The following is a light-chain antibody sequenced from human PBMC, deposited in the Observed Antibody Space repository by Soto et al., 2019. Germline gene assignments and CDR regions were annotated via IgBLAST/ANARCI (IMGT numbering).Light chain of an antibody. CDR2: GAS. CDR1: QSINIY. J-gene: IGKJ2*01. Sequence: QMTQSPSYLSASVGDSVTVTCRASQSINIYLNWYQQKPGKAPTLLIYGASSLQSGVPSRFTGGGSRTDFTHTISSLQPEDFATYYCQQSYRSPYTFGQGTKLEIK. V-gene: IGKV1-39*01. CDR3: QQSYRSPYT.